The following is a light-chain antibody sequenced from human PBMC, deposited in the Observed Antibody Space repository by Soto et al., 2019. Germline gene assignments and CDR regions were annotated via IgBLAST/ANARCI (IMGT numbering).Light chain of an antibody. Sequence: EIMMTQSPATLSVSPGERATLSCRASQSVSSSLAWYQQKPGQAPRLLIYGASTRATGIPARFSGSGSGTEFTLTIRRLEPEDFAVYYCQQYGVSPRTFGQGTKVDI. CDR1: QSVSSS. V-gene: IGKV3-15*01. CDR3: QQYGVSPRT. J-gene: IGKJ1*01. CDR2: GAS.